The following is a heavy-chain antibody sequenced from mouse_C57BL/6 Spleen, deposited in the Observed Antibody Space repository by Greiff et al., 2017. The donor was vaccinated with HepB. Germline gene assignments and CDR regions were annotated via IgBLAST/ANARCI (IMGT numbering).Heavy chain of an antibody. CDR3: AFYDYDVEDAMDY. V-gene: IGHV1-72*01. CDR2: IDPNSGGT. D-gene: IGHD2-4*01. J-gene: IGHJ4*01. Sequence: QVQLQQPGAELVKPGASVKLSCKASGYTFTSYWMHWVKQRPGRGLEWIGRIDPNSGGTKYNEKFKSKATLTVDKPSSTAYMQRSSLTSEDSAVYYCAFYDYDVEDAMDYWGQGTAVTVSS. CDR1: GYTFTSYW.